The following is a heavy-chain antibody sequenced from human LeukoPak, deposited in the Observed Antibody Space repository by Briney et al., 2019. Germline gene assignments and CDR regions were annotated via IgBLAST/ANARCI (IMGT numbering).Heavy chain of an antibody. CDR3: AGTVVTEDWYFDL. D-gene: IGHD4-23*01. CDR2: IYYSGST. J-gene: IGHJ2*01. CDR1: GGSISSSSYY. V-gene: IGHV4-39*01. Sequence: SGTLSLTCTVSGGSISSSSYYWGWIRQPPGKGLEWIGSIYYSGSTYYNPSLKSRVTISVDTSKNQFSLKLSSVTAADTAVYYCAGTVVTEDWYFDLWGRGTLVTVSS.